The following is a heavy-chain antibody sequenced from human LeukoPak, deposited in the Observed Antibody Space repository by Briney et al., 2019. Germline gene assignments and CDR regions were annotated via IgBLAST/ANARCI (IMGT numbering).Heavy chain of an antibody. Sequence: GGSLRLSCAASGFTFRDYYMSWIRQASGKGLEWVSYISSSGSTKYYADSVKGRFTISRDNAKNSLYLQMNSLRAEDTAVYYCARSAESSSWVEFDYWGQGTLVTVSS. CDR1: GFTFRDYY. CDR3: ARSAESSSWVEFDY. D-gene: IGHD6-13*01. CDR2: ISSSGSTK. V-gene: IGHV3-11*01. J-gene: IGHJ4*02.